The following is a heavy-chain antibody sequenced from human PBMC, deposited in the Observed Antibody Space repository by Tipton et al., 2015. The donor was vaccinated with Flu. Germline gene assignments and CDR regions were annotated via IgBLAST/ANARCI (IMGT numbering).Heavy chain of an antibody. CDR2: ISWNSGSI. J-gene: IGHJ4*02. V-gene: IGHV3-9*01. D-gene: IGHD6-6*01. CDR1: GFTFDDYA. Sequence: SLRLSCAASGFTFDDYAMHWVRQAPGKGLEWVSGISWNSGSIGYADSVKGRFTISRDNAKNSLYLQMNSLRAEDTALYYCAKGVYHSSSSLGYWGQGTLVTVSS. CDR3: AKGVYHSSSSLGY.